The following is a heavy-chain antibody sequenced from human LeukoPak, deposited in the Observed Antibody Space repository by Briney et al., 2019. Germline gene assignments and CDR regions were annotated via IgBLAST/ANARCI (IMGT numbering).Heavy chain of an antibody. CDR3: ARDLFSLGDTADNWFDP. Sequence: GGSLRLSCAASGFTFSNYAFHWVRQAPGKGLEWVAVMSYDGINKYYRDSVKGRFTISRDISKSTLYLQMNSLRAEDTALYYCARDLFSLGDTADNWFDPWGQGTLVTVSS. CDR1: GFTFSNYA. CDR2: MSYDGINK. J-gene: IGHJ5*02. D-gene: IGHD3-10*01. V-gene: IGHV3-30*04.